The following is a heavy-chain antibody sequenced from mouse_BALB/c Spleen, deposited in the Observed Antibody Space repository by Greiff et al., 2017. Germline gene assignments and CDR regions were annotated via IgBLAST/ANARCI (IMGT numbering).Heavy chain of an antibody. Sequence: QVHVKQSGPGLVQPSQSLSITCTVSGFSLTSYGVHWVRQSPGKGLEWLGVIWSGGSTDYNAAFISRLSISKDNSKSQVFFKMNSLQANDTAIYYCASNRPIYYGNYVGWYFDVWGAGTTVTVSS. CDR3: ASNRPIYYGNYVGWYFDV. J-gene: IGHJ1*01. CDR1: GFSLTSYG. CDR2: IWSGGST. V-gene: IGHV2-2*02. D-gene: IGHD2-1*01.